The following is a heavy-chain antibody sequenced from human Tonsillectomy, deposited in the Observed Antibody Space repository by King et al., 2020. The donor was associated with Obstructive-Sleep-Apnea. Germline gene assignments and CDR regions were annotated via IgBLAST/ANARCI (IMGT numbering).Heavy chain of an antibody. J-gene: IGHJ4*02. D-gene: IGHD4-17*01. CDR1: VYTFNGDQ. CDR3: ARLYGDYPMYYFDY. V-gene: IGHV1-2*02. Sequence: VQLVESGAEVKKAGASVKVSCKGSVYTFNGDQMHWVRQDPGQGLEWMGWINPNSGGTNYAQKFKGRVTMTRDTYNSTAYMELSKLRSDDTAVYYCARLYGDYPMYYFDYWGQGTPVTVSS. CDR2: INPNSGGT.